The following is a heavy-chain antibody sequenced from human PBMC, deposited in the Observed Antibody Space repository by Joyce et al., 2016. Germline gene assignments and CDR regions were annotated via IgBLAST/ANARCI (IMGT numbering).Heavy chain of an antibody. J-gene: IGHJ5*02. CDR3: TRIGDCSGGSCYEGWFDP. CDR1: GFIFGDYA. D-gene: IGHD2-15*01. CDR2: IRSKAYCGTK. Sequence: EVQLVESGGGLVKPGRSLRLSCTSSGFIFGDYAMNWFRQGPGKGREGVSLIRSKAYCGTKSYAASVKGRFNISRDDSKSIAYLQMNSLKTEDTAVYYCTRIGDCSGGSCYEGWFDPWGQGTLVTVSS. V-gene: IGHV3-49*05.